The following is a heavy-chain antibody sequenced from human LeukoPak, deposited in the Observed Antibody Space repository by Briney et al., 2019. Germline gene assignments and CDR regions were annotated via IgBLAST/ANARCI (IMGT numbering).Heavy chain of an antibody. CDR3: AKELDTMFFDY. Sequence: GGAPRLSCATPWFGFCRYTLHLVRSAPGKGLEWVSLAGWAGGTTFYSDSVRGRFTISRDSGRKSVYLQMNSLTTDDTAFYFCAKELDTMFFDYWGQGALVTVSS. CDR2: AGWAGGTT. V-gene: IGHV3-43*01. J-gene: IGHJ4*02. D-gene: IGHD3-10*02. CDR1: WFGFCRYT.